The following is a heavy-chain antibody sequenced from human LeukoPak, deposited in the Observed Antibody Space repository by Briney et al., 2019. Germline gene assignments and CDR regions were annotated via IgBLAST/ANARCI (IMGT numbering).Heavy chain of an antibody. D-gene: IGHD4-11*01. J-gene: IGHJ6*03. V-gene: IGHV3-23*01. CDR2: ISGSGGST. CDR1: GFTFSSYS. Sequence: GGSLRLSCAASGFTFSSYSMNWVRQAPGKGLEWVSAISGSGGSTYYADSVKGRFTISRDNSKNTLYLQMNSLRAEDTAVYYCAKGLTTVTDYYYYYYMDVWGKGTTVSVSS. CDR3: AKGLTTVTDYYYYYYMDV.